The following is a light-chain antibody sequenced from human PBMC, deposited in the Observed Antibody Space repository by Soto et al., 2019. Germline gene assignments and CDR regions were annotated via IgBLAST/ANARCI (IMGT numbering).Light chain of an antibody. CDR3: QQYNYWPPIT. V-gene: IGKV3-15*01. Sequence: EIMLTQSHGTLSVSPGERATIACRARQSASSSYLAWSQHMPGQAPRLLIYGASTRAPDMPGRLSGRGSGTEFSLTNSSLQSADFAVYYCQQYNYWPPITFGQGTRLEIK. CDR1: QSASSSY. CDR2: GAS. J-gene: IGKJ5*01.